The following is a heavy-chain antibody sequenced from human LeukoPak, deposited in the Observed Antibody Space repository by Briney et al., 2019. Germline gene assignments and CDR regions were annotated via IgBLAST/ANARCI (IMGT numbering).Heavy chain of an antibody. CDR2: INPNSGGT. CDR1: GFTSTSYY. V-gene: IGHV1-2*02. Sequence: ASVKVSCKASGFTSTSYYIYWVRQAPGQGLEWMGCINPNSGGTNYALKFQGRVTMTRDTSISTAYMELSRLRSDDTAVYYCARGPRYGSGNYYNNYWGQGALVTVSS. D-gene: IGHD3-10*01. J-gene: IGHJ4*02. CDR3: ARGPRYGSGNYYNNY.